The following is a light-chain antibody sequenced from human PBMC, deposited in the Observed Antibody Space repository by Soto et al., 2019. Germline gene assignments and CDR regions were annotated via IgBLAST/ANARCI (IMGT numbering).Light chain of an antibody. J-gene: IGLJ1*01. CDR1: SSDVGGYNY. Sequence: QSALTQPASVSGSPGQSITISCTGTSSDVGGYNYVSWYQQHPGKAPKLMIYDVSNRPSGVSNRFSGSKSGNTASLTISGLQAEDEADNYCSSYTSSSTPLVGTGTKVTVL. V-gene: IGLV2-14*01. CDR2: DVS. CDR3: SSYTSSSTPL.